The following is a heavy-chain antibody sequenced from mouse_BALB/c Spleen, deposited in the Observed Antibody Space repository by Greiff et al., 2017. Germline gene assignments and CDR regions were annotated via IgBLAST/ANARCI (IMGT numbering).Heavy chain of an antibody. CDR2: ISYSGST. CDR3: ARAYYGNYAWFAY. CDR1: GDSITSGY. J-gene: IGHJ3*01. V-gene: IGHV3-8*02. Sequence: EVKVVESGPSLVKPSQTLSLTCSVTGDSITSGYWNWIRKFPGNKLEYMGYISYSGSTYYNPSLKSRISITRDTSKNQYYLQLNSVTTEDTATYYCARAYYGNYAWFAYWGQGTLVTVSA. D-gene: IGHD2-10*01.